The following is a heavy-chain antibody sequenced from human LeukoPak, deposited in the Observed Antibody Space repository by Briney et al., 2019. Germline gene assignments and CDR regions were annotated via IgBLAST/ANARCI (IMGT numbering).Heavy chain of an antibody. V-gene: IGHV3-30*03. J-gene: IGHJ4*02. D-gene: IGHD5-12*01. CDR2: ISSDGNDE. CDR1: GVTFRSYG. Sequence: GSLRLSCAASGVTFRSYGMHWVRQAPGKGLEWVALISSDGNDELYGDSVRGRFTISRDDSKSTLYLQMNSLRAEDTAVYYCTTKVIRGNSGDDYDDWGQGTLVTVSS. CDR3: TTKVIRGNSGDDYDD.